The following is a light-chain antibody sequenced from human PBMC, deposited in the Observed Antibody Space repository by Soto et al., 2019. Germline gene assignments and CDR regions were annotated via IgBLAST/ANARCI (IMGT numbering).Light chain of an antibody. V-gene: IGLV1-40*01. CDR3: QSYDSSLSGCYV. Sequence: QSVLTQPPSVSGAPGQRVTISCTGRSSNIGAGYDVHWYQQLPGTATKLLIYGNSNRPSGVPDRFSGSKSGTSASLAITVLQAEDEADYYCQSYDSSLSGCYVFGTGTKLTVL. J-gene: IGLJ1*01. CDR2: GNS. CDR1: SSNIGAGYD.